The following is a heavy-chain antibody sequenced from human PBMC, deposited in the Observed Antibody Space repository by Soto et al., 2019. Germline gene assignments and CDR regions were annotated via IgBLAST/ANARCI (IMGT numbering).Heavy chain of an antibody. Sequence: ASVKVSCKASGYSFTTHGITWVRQAPGQGLEWMGLITTYSGHTSYSPSLQGRVSMTRDTATSTAYMELKSLRADDTAMYYCARGVHYDTSGYYYFYWGQGTLVTVSS. D-gene: IGHD3-22*01. CDR1: GYSFTTHG. J-gene: IGHJ4*02. CDR3: ARGVHYDTSGYYYFY. V-gene: IGHV1-18*01. CDR2: ITTYSGHT.